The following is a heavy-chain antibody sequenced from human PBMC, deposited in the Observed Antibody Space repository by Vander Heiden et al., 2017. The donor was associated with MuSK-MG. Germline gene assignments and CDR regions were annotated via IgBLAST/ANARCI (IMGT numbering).Heavy chain of an antibody. Sequence: EVQLLESGGGLVQPGGSLRLACAASGFTFSSYSMNWVRQAPGKGLEWVSYISSTSSTIYYADSVKGRFTISRDNAKNSLYLQMNSLREEDTAVYYCARDWGYFSGRSCYGGFDYWGQGTLVTVSS. J-gene: IGHJ4*02. V-gene: IGHV3-48*02. CDR2: ISSTSSTI. CDR3: ARDWGYFSGRSCYGGFDY. D-gene: IGHD2-15*01. CDR1: GFTFSSYS.